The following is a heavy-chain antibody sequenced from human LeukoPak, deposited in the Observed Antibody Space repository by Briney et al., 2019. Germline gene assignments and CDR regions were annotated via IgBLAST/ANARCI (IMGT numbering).Heavy chain of an antibody. V-gene: IGHV5-51*01. CDR2: IYPGDSDT. CDR1: GYSFTSYW. Sequence: NSGESLKISCKGSGYSFTSYWIGWVRQMPGKGLEWMGIIYPGDSDTRYSPSFQGQVTISADKSISTAYLQWSSLKASDTAMYYCATSFWVCSGGSCYFDYWGQGTLVTVSS. J-gene: IGHJ4*02. D-gene: IGHD2-15*01. CDR3: ATSFWVCSGGSCYFDY.